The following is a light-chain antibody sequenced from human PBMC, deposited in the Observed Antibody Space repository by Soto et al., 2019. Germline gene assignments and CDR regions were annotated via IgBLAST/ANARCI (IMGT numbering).Light chain of an antibody. V-gene: IGKV1-39*01. CDR2: AES. CDR3: QKSYSTPWT. Sequence: DIQMTQSPSSLSASVGDRVTITCRASQSISSYLNWYQQKPGKAPKLLIYAESSLQSGVPSRFCGSGSGTDFTLTISSLQPEDFATYYCQKSYSTPWTFGQGTKVDIK. CDR1: QSISSY. J-gene: IGKJ1*01.